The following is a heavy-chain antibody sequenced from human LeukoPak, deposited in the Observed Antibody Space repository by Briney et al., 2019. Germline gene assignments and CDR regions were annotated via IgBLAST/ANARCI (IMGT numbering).Heavy chain of an antibody. D-gene: IGHD6-13*01. V-gene: IGHV1-8*01. CDR1: GYTFTNYD. Sequence: ASVKVSCKASGYTFTNYDINWVRQATGQGPEWMGWMNPNSGNTGYAQKFQSRVTITRTMSISTAYMELSSLTSEDTAVYYCARGVKGSSWYYDWFDPWGQGTLVTVSS. CDR2: MNPNSGNT. J-gene: IGHJ5*02. CDR3: ARGVKGSSWYYDWFDP.